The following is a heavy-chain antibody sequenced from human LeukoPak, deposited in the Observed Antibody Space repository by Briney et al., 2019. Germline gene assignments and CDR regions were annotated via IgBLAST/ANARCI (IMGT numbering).Heavy chain of an antibody. V-gene: IGHV1-69*06. J-gene: IGHJ4*02. CDR3: ASGTTFLNFDY. CDR1: GGTFSSYA. D-gene: IGHD1-1*01. Sequence: EASVKVSCKASGGTFSSYAISWVRQAPGQGLEWMGGIIPIFGTANYAQKFQGRVTITADKSTSTAYMELSSLRSEDTAVYYCASGTTFLNFDYWGQGTLVTVSS. CDR2: IIPIFGTA.